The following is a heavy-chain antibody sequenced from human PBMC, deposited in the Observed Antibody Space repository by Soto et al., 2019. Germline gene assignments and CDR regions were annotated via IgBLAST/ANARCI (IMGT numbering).Heavy chain of an antibody. Sequence: ASLKVSCKASGYTFTDYAVHWVRQAPGERLEWMGWINAGNGNTKYSQRFQGRVTITRDTSASTAYMELSSLRSEDTSVYYCARSTSPSTVTLPYYYYGMDVWGQGTTVTVSS. CDR2: INAGNGNT. J-gene: IGHJ6*02. V-gene: IGHV1-3*01. CDR3: ARSTSPSTVTLPYYYYGMDV. D-gene: IGHD4-17*01. CDR1: GYTFTDYA.